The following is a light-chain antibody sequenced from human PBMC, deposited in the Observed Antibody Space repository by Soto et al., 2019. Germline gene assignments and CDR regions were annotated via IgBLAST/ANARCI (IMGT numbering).Light chain of an antibody. CDR3: AAWDDSLNGRL. CDR1: SSNVGSNS. J-gene: IGLJ1*01. V-gene: IGLV1-44*01. Sequence: QSVLTQPPSASGTPGLRVTISCSGSSSNVGSNSVDWYQHLPGTAPRLLICRSDQRPSGVPDRFSGSKSGTSASLAISGLQSEDEADYYCAAWDDSLNGRLFGTGTKVTVL. CDR2: RSD.